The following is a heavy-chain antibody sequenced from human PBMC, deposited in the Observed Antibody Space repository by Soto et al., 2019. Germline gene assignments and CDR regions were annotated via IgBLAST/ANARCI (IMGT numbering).Heavy chain of an antibody. Sequence: PSETLSLTCTVSGGSISSGGYYWSWIRQHPGKGLEWIGYIYYSGSTYYNPSLKSRVTISVDTSKNQFSLKLSSVTAADTAVYYCARDLGSPDYGMDVWGQGTTVTVSS. V-gene: IGHV4-31*03. CDR3: ARDLGSPDYGMDV. J-gene: IGHJ6*02. CDR1: GGSISSGGYY. CDR2: IYYSGST.